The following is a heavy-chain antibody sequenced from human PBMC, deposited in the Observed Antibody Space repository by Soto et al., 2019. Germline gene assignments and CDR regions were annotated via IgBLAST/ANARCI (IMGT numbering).Heavy chain of an antibody. CDR3: VRAGAPKSPPYQYYGLDI. J-gene: IGHJ6*02. V-gene: IGHV3-30-3*01. CDR1: GFPFSSYV. CDR2: ISHDGNKK. D-gene: IGHD4-17*01. Sequence: QVQLVESGGGVVQPGRSLRLSCEVSGFPFSSYVFHWVRQTPGKGLEWVTLISHDGNKKYYADSVKGRFTITRDNSKNTLYVEMTSLRLDDTAVYYCVRAGAPKSPPYQYYGLDIWGPGTTVTVSS.